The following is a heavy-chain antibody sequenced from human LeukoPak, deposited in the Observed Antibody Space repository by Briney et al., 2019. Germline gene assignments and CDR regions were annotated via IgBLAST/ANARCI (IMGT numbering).Heavy chain of an antibody. CDR2: IWYDGRDE. CDR1: GFTFSSHG. V-gene: IGHV3-33*03. J-gene: IGHJ4*02. D-gene: IGHD3-9*01. Sequence: GGSLRHSCAASGFTFSSHGMHWVRDAPGKGLEWVAFIWYDGRDENYADSVKGRFSISRDNSKNTLYLQMNSLRAEDTAVYYCANWLGFDSGYFDYWGQGTRVMVSS. CDR3: ANWLGFDSGYFDY.